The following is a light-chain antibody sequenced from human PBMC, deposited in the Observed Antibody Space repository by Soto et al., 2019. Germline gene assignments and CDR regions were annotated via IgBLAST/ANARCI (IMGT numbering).Light chain of an antibody. CDR2: SNN. CDR1: SSNIGSKS. CDR3: ATWDDSLNGPV. J-gene: IGLJ2*01. Sequence: QSVMTQPPSASGTPGQRVTISCSGSSSNIGSKSVNWYQQLPGTAPKLLIYSNNQRPSGVPDRVSGSKSGTSASLAISGLHSEDEADYYCATWDDSLNGPVFGGGTKLTVL. V-gene: IGLV1-44*01.